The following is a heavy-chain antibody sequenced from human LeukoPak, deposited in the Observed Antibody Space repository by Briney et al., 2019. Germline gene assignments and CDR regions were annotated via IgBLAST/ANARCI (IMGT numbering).Heavy chain of an antibody. CDR1: GYSLTSYW. J-gene: IGHJ4*02. CDR3: ARQKYSWNYVYDY. D-gene: IGHD1-7*01. CDR2: ISPGDSDA. V-gene: IGHV5-51*01. Sequence: GESLKISCKGSGYSLTSYWIGWVRQMPGKGLEFMGIISPGDSDARYSPSFQGQVTLSADKSLSTAYLQWSSLKASDTAMYYCARQKYSWNYVYDYWGQGTLVTVSS.